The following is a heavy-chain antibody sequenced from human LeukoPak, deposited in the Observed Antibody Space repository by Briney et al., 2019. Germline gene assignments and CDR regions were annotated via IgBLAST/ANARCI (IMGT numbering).Heavy chain of an antibody. Sequence: AETLSLTCTVSGVSITSSFYWSWIRHSPGEGLEGIGYIYNSGGTTYNPSLKSRLTISVDTSKNQFSLNLSSVTAADTAVYYCASASVLLSADYWGQGTLVTVSS. D-gene: IGHD3-16*01. CDR2: IYNSGGT. CDR1: GVSITSSFY. J-gene: IGHJ4*02. CDR3: ASASVLLSADY. V-gene: IGHV4-59*01.